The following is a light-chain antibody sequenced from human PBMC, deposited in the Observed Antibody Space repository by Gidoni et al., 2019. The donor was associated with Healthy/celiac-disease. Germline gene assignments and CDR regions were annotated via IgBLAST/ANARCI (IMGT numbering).Light chain of an antibody. CDR2: GAS. CDR1: QSVSSSY. CDR3: QQYGSSLWT. V-gene: IGKV3-20*01. Sequence: EIVLTQSPGTLSLSPGERATLSCRASQSVSSSYLAWYQQKPGQAPRLLNYGASSRATGIPDRFSGSESGADFTLTISRLEPEDFAVYYCQQYGSSLWTFGQGTKVEIK. J-gene: IGKJ1*01.